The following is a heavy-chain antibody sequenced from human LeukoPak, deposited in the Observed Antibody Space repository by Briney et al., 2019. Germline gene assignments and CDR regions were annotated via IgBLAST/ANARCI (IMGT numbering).Heavy chain of an antibody. J-gene: IGHJ4*02. Sequence: ASVKVSCNTSGYTFISFGISWVRQAPGQGLEWMGWISGYNGNTNYAQKLQGRVTMTTDTSTSTAYMELRSLRYDDTAVYYCARSDYGGFGDYWGQGTLVTVSS. CDR1: GYTFISFG. CDR2: ISGYNGNT. D-gene: IGHD4-23*01. CDR3: ARSDYGGFGDY. V-gene: IGHV1-18*01.